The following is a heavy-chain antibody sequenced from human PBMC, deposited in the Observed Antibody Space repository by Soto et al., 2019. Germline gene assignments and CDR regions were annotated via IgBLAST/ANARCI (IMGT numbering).Heavy chain of an antibody. Sequence: GGSLRLSCAASGFTFSDYGMHWVRQAPGKGLEWVAVISYDERNKYYADSVKGRFTISRDNSKNTLYLQMNSLRAEDTAMYYCANTNYDFWGLDVWGQGTTVTVSS. CDR2: ISYDERNK. J-gene: IGHJ6*02. CDR3: ANTNYDFWGLDV. D-gene: IGHD3-3*01. V-gene: IGHV3-30*18. CDR1: GFTFSDYG.